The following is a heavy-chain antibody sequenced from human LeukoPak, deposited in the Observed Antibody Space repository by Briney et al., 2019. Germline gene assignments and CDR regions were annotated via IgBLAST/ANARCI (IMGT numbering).Heavy chain of an antibody. CDR1: GFTFSSYS. Sequence: GGSLRLSCAASGFTFSSYSMNWVRQAPGKGLEWVSSISSSSSYIYYADSVKGRFTISRDNAKNSLCLQMNSLRAEDTAVYYCARGSSWYYFDYWGQGTLVTVSS. V-gene: IGHV3-21*01. CDR3: ARGSSWYYFDY. J-gene: IGHJ4*02. CDR2: ISSSSSYI. D-gene: IGHD6-13*01.